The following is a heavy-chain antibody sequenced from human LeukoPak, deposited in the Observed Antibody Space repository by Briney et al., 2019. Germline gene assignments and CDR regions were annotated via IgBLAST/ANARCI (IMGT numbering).Heavy chain of an antibody. J-gene: IGHJ5*02. CDR1: GYSFTSYW. D-gene: IGHD3-3*01. V-gene: IGHV5-51*01. CDR2: IYPGDSDI. CDR3: ARAADRGYDFWSGYFGWFDP. Sequence: GESLKISCKGSGYSFTSYWIGWVRQMPGKGMEWMGIIYPGDSDIRYSPSFQGQVTISADKSISTAYLQWSSLKASDTAMYYCARAADRGYDFWSGYFGWFDPWGQGTLVTVSS.